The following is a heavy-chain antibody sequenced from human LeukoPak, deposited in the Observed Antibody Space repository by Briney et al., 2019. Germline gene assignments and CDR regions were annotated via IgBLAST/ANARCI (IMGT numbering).Heavy chain of an antibody. CDR3: ARVSLGSDPGPRGSYYYYYYMDV. CDR2: ISKSGTT. Sequence: SETLSLTCTVSGVSISYATYQWTWIRQSAGKGLEWIGLISKSGTTNYNPSHKSRVTISVDTSKNQFSLKLSSVTAADTAVYYCARVSLGSDPGPRGSYYYYYYMDVWGKGTTVTISS. D-gene: IGHD7-27*01. V-gene: IGHV4-61*10. CDR1: GVSISYATYQ. J-gene: IGHJ6*03.